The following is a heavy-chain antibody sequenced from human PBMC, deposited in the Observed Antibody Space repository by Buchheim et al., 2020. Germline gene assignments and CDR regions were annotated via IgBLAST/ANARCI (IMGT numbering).Heavy chain of an antibody. J-gene: IGHJ6*02. Sequence: QVQLQQWGAGLLKPSETLSLTCAVYGGSFSGYYWSWIRQPPGKGLEWIREINHSGSTNYNPSLKSRVTISVDTSKNQFSLKLSSVTAADTAVYYCAREAVVPAATGGYYYYGMDVWGQGTT. CDR2: INHSGST. CDR3: AREAVVPAATGGYYYYGMDV. D-gene: IGHD2-2*01. CDR1: GGSFSGYY. V-gene: IGHV4-34*01.